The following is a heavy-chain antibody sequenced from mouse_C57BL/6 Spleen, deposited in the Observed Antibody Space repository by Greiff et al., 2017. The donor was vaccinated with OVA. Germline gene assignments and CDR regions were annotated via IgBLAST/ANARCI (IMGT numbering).Heavy chain of an antibody. J-gene: IGHJ3*01. CDR3: ARSYYGSSYGFAY. CDR1: GFTFSDYG. D-gene: IGHD1-1*01. V-gene: IGHV5-17*01. CDR2: ISSGSSTI. Sequence: EVMLVESGGGLVKPGGSLKLSCAASGFTFSDYGMHWVRQAPEKGLEWVAYISSGSSTIYYADTVKGRFTISRDNAKNTLFLQMTSLRSEDTAMYYCARSYYGSSYGFAYWGQGTLVTVSA.